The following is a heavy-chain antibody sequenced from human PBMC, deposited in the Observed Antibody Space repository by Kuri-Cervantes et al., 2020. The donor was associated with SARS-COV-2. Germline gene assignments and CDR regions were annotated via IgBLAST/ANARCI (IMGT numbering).Heavy chain of an antibody. D-gene: IGHD3-3*01. CDR1: GYTFTGYY. CDR3: ARGARITIFGVVIRGRENPCFDP. CDR2: INPNSGGT. Sequence: ASVKVSCKASGYTFTGYYMHWVRQAPGQGLEWMGWINPNSGGTNYAQKFQGWVTMTRDTSISTAYVEVSRLTSDDTAVYYCARGARITIFGVVIRGRENPCFDPWGQGTLVTVSS. V-gene: IGHV1-2*04. J-gene: IGHJ5*02.